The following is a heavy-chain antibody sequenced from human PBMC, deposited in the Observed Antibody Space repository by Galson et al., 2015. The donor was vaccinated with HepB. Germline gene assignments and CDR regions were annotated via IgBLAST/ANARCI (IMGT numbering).Heavy chain of an antibody. Sequence: SLRLSCAASEFTFTNYAMSWVRQPPGKGLEWVALISHDGSYKYFADSVKGRFTISRDNSKNALFLVINGLISEDTAVYYCARNLRSGFLGRSWFTFDYWGQGTLVTVSS. V-gene: IGHV3-30*04. CDR2: ISHDGSYK. CDR3: ARNLRSGFLGRSWFTFDY. CDR1: EFTFTNYA. D-gene: IGHD6-25*01. J-gene: IGHJ4*02.